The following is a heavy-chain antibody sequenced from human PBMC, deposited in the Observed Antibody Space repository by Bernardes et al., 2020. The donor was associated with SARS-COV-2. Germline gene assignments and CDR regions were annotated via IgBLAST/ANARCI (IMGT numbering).Heavy chain of an antibody. CDR2: IFYNGVT. D-gene: IGHD3-10*01. J-gene: IGHJ4*02. V-gene: IGHV4-59*02. CDR1: DGSVTGYY. Sequence: SETLSLTCTVSDGSVTGYYWSWIRQPPGRGLEWIAYIFYNGVTNYNPSLESRVTISVDTSKNQFSLKLTSATAADSAVYFCARMGPGRLLWDYWGQGALVTVSS. CDR3: ARMGPGRLLWDY.